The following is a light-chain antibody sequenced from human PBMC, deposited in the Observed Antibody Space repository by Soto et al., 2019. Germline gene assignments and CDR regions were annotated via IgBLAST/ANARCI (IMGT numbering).Light chain of an antibody. Sequence: DIQMTQSPSSLSSSVGDRVTITCRASQSISRDLNWYMQRPGKAPQLLIFAASALHSGVPSRFSASGSGTDFTITSSSLQSEAVATYYCHHGYRPPQTFGQGTKVDIK. CDR3: HHGYRPPQT. CDR1: QSISRD. V-gene: IGKV1-39*01. J-gene: IGKJ1*01. CDR2: AAS.